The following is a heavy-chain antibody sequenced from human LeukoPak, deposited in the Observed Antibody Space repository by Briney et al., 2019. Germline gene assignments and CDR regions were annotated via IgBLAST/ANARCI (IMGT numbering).Heavy chain of an antibody. J-gene: IGHJ4*02. Sequence: PGGSLRLSCAASGFTFSSYWMSWVRQAPGKGLEWVANIKQDGSEKYYVDSVKGRFTISRDNAKNSLYLQMNSLRAEDTAVYYCTRRPYGSSWYYFDYWGQGTLVTVSS. D-gene: IGHD6-13*01. V-gene: IGHV3-7*01. CDR3: TRRPYGSSWYYFDY. CDR2: IKQDGSEK. CDR1: GFTFSSYW.